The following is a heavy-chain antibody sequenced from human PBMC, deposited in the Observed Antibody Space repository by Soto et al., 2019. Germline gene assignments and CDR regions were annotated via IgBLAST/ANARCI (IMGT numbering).Heavy chain of an antibody. D-gene: IGHD6-19*01. Sequence: GGSLRLSCAASGFTFSSYSMNWVRQAPGKGLEWVSSISSSSSYIYYADAVKGRFTISGDNAKNSLYLQMNSRRAEDTAVYYCARDERAVAGTPYYYYYMDVWGKGTTVTVSS. CDR3: ARDERAVAGTPYYYYYMDV. CDR2: ISSSSSYI. CDR1: GFTFSSYS. V-gene: IGHV3-21*01. J-gene: IGHJ6*03.